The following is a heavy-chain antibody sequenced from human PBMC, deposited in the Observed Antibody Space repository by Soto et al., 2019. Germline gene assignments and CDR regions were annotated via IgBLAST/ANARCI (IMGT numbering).Heavy chain of an antibody. J-gene: IGHJ5*02. CDR2: INPSGGST. D-gene: IGHD4-17*01. V-gene: IGHV1-46*01. CDR1: GYTFTSYY. CDR3: ARVYDYGGNSEVDWFDP. Sequence: GASVKVSCKASGYTFTSYYMHWLRQAPGQGLEWMGIINPSGGSTSYAQKFQGRVTMTRDTSTSTVYMELSSLRSEDTAVYYCARVYDYGGNSEVDWFDPWGQGTLVTVSS.